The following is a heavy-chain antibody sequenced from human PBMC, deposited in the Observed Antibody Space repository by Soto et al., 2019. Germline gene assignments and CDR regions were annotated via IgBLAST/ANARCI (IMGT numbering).Heavy chain of an antibody. V-gene: IGHV1-69*06. J-gene: IGHJ4*02. CDR1: GGTFSTYA. Sequence: QVQMVQSGAEVKKPGSSVKVSCKASGGTFSTYAITWVRQAPGQGLEWMGGIIPIFGKANYAQKFQGRLTITADKSTSTAYMEPSSLRSEDTAVYYCVSSRGLRPDYFDYWGQGTLVTVSS. CDR3: VSSRGLRPDYFDY. CDR2: IIPIFGKA. D-gene: IGHD2-15*01.